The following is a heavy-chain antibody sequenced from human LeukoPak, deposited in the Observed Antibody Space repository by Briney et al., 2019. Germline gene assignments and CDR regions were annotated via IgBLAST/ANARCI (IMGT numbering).Heavy chain of an antibody. Sequence: GGSLRLSCAASGFTFSSYNMNWVRQAPGKGLEWVSSITSSSSYIYYADSVKGRFTISRDNAKNSLYLQMNSLRAEDTAVYYCARGTLNGYTVDYWGQGTLVTVSS. V-gene: IGHV3-21*01. J-gene: IGHJ4*02. D-gene: IGHD6-13*01. CDR3: ARGTLNGYTVDY. CDR1: GFTFSSYN. CDR2: ITSSSSYI.